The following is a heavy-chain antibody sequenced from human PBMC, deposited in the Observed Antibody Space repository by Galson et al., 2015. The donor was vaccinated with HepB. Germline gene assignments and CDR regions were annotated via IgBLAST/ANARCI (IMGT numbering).Heavy chain of an antibody. J-gene: IGHJ3*01. Sequence: SLRLSCAASEFIFSSYGMYWVRQAPGKGLEWVALIWYDERNKYYTDSVKGRFTISRDNSKNTLYLHMNNLRIEDTAVYFCARGAATTETPSAFDVWGQGTMVIVSS. CDR3: ARGAATTETPSAFDV. CDR2: IWYDERNK. D-gene: IGHD4-17*01. CDR1: EFIFSSYG. V-gene: IGHV3-33*07.